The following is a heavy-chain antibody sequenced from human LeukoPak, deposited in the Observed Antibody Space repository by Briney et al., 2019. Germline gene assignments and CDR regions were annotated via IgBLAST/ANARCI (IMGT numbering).Heavy chain of an antibody. V-gene: IGHV1-24*01. CDR2: FDPEDGET. CDR3: ARVPPGCSSTSCAFDY. J-gene: IGHJ4*02. D-gene: IGHD2-2*01. CDR1: GYTLTELS. Sequence: ASVKVSCKVSGYTLTELSMHWVRQAPGKGLEWMGGFDPEDGETIYAQKFQGRVTITADKSTSTAYMELSSLRSEDTAVYYCARVPPGCSSTSCAFDYWGQGTLVTVSS.